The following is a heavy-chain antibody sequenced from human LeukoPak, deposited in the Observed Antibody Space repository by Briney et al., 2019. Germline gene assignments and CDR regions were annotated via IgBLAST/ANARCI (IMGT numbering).Heavy chain of an antibody. D-gene: IGHD6-19*01. Sequence: GGSLRLSCAASGFTFSNAWMSWVRQAPGKGLEWVGRIKSKTDGGTTDYAAPVKGRFTISRDDSKNTLYLQMNSLKTEDTAVYYCTTLSGPWLVHGAFDIWGQGTMVTVSS. J-gene: IGHJ3*02. CDR2: IKSKTDGGTT. CDR3: TTLSGPWLVHGAFDI. V-gene: IGHV3-15*01. CDR1: GFTFSNAW.